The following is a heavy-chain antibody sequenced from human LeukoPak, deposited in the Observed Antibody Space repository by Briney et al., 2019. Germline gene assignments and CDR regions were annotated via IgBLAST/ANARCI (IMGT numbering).Heavy chain of an antibody. V-gene: IGHV5-51*03. D-gene: IGHD3-9*01. CDR2: IYPGDSDT. Sequence: KPGESLKISCKGSGYSFTSYWIGWVRQMPGKGLEWMGIIYPGDSDTRYSPSFQGQVTISADKSISTAYLQWSSLKASDTAMYYCAGPHYDILTGYVYFDYWGQGTLVTVSS. CDR3: AGPHYDILTGYVYFDY. CDR1: GYSFTSYW. J-gene: IGHJ4*02.